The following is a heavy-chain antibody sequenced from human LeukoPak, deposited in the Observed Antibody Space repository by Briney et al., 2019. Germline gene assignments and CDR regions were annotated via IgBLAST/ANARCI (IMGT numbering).Heavy chain of an antibody. CDR2: ISYDGSNK. V-gene: IGHV3-30*14. D-gene: IGHD6-6*01. CDR1: GFTFSSYA. Sequence: GGSLRLSCAASGFTFSSYAMHWVRQAPGKGLEWVAVISYDGSNKYYADSVKGRFTISRDNSKNTLYLQMNSLRAEDTAVYYCATDSSSRPEDYWGQGTRVTVSS. J-gene: IGHJ4*02. CDR3: ATDSSSRPEDY.